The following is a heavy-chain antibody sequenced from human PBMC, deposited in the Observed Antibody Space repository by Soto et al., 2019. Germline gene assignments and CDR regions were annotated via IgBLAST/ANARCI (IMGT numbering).Heavy chain of an antibody. Sequence: DVQLVESAGGSVQPGGSLSLSCAATGFTFSYYWMQWVRQAPGKGLVWVSRIHSDGSSTTDADSVKGRFTISRDNAKNTLYLQMNSQSAEDTAVYYCARGQWGAVDLWGQGTMVTVAS. D-gene: IGHD6-19*01. CDR3: ARGQWGAVDL. CDR1: GFTFSYYW. J-gene: IGHJ3*01. CDR2: IHSDGSST. V-gene: IGHV3-74*01.